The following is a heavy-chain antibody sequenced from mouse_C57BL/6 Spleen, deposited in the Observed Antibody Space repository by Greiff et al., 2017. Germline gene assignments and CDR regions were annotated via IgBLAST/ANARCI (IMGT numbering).Heavy chain of an antibody. CDR3: ARVVIYYDYDAHFDY. CDR2: ISYDGSN. V-gene: IGHV3-6*01. Sequence: VKLQESGPGLVKPSQSLSLTCSVTGYSITSGYYWNWIRQFPGNTLEWMGYISYDGSNNYNPSLKNRISITRDTSKNQFFLKLNSVTTEDTATXYCARVVIYYDYDAHFDYWGQGTTLTVSS. J-gene: IGHJ2*01. D-gene: IGHD2-4*01. CDR1: GYSITSGYY.